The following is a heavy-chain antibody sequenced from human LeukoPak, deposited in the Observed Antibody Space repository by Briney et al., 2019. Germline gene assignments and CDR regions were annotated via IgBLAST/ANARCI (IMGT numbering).Heavy chain of an antibody. J-gene: IGHJ4*02. CDR3: AKLLPGIVGASRAEDY. V-gene: IGHV3-21*01. CDR2: ISSSSSYI. D-gene: IGHD1-26*01. Sequence: KPGGSLRLSCAASGFTFCSYSMNWVRQAPGKGLEWVSSISSSSSYIYYADSVKGRFTISRDNAKNSLYLQMNSLRAEDTAVYYCAKLLPGIVGASRAEDYWGQGTLVTVSS. CDR1: GFTFCSYS.